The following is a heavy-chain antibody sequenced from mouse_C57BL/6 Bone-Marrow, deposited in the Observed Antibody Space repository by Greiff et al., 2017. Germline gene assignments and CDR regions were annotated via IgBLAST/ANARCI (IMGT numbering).Heavy chain of an antibody. V-gene: IGHV1-55*01. CDR1: GYTFTSSW. J-gene: IGHJ1*03. Sequence: VQLQQPGAELVKPGASVKMSCKASGYTFTSSWITWVKQRPGQGLEWIGDIYPGSGSTNYNEKFKSKATLTVDTSSSTAYMQHSSLTSEDSAVYYGARPCDSNSWYYDVGGTGTTATVSS. CDR2: IYPGSGST. CDR3: ARPCDSNSWYYDV. D-gene: IGHD2-5*01.